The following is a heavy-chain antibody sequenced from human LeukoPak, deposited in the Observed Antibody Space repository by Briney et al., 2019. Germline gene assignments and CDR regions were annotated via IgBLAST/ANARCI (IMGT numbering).Heavy chain of an antibody. V-gene: IGHV3-23*01. D-gene: IGHD2-15*01. Sequence: GGSLRLSCAASGFTFSSYAMSWVRQAPGKGLEWVSAISGSGGSTYYADSVKGRFTISRDNSKNTLYVQMNSLRAEDTAVYYCAKDRLYCSGGSCYSFDYWGQGTLVTVSS. CDR2: ISGSGGST. J-gene: IGHJ4*02. CDR1: GFTFSSYA. CDR3: AKDRLYCSGGSCYSFDY.